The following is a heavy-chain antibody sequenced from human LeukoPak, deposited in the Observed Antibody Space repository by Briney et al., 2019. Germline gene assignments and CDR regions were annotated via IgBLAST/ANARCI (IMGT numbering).Heavy chain of an antibody. CDR2: INAGNGNT. V-gene: IGHV1-3*03. Sequence: ASVKVSCKASGYTFTSYAMHWVRQAPGQRLEWMGWINAGNGNTKYSQEFQGRVTITRDTSASTAYMELSSLRSEDMAVYYCARGGGSGSYYYYMDAWGKGTTVTVSS. CDR3: ARGGGSGSYYYYMDA. CDR1: GYTFTSYA. J-gene: IGHJ6*03. D-gene: IGHD3-10*01.